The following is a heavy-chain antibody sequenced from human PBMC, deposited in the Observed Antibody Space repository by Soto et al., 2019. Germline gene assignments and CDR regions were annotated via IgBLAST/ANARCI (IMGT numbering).Heavy chain of an antibody. CDR1: GYTFLHYA. Sequence: ASVKVSCKASGYTFLHYALHWVRQAPGQRPEWMGLINPASGNTQYSQKFQGRFTITRDTSATTAYMELSSLRSEDTAVYFCSRTGYSNGFYFYFDYWAQGSLVT. CDR2: INPASGNT. CDR3: SRTGYSNGFYFYFDY. V-gene: IGHV1-3*01. J-gene: IGHJ4*02. D-gene: IGHD6-19*01.